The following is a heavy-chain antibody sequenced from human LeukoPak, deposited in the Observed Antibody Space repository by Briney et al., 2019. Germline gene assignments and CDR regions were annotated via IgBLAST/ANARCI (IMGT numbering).Heavy chain of an antibody. CDR3: ATAPGLREQLALDY. J-gene: IGHJ4*02. CDR1: GYTFTGYY. CDR2: INPNSGGT. V-gene: IGHV1-2*02. Sequence: ASVKVSCKASGYTFTGYYMHWVRQAPGQGLEWMGWINPNSGGTNYAQKFQGRVTMTRDTSISTAYMELSSLRSEDTAVYYCATAPGLREQLALDYWGQGTLVTVSS. D-gene: IGHD6-13*01.